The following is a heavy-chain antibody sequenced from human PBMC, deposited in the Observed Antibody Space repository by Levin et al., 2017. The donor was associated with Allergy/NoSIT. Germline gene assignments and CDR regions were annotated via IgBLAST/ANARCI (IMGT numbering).Heavy chain of an antibody. CDR3: ARDLHNWNVWRDAFDI. CDR1: GFTFSSYS. Sequence: PGGSLRLSCAASGFTFSSYSMNWVRQAPGKGLEWVSSISSSSSYIYYADSVKGRFTISRDNAKNSLYLQMNSLRAEDTAVYYCARDLHNWNVWRDAFDIWGQGTMVTVSS. CDR2: ISSSSSYI. D-gene: IGHD1-1*01. V-gene: IGHV3-21*01. J-gene: IGHJ3*02.